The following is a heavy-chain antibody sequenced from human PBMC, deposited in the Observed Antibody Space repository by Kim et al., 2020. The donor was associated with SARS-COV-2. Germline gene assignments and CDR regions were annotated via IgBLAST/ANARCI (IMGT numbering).Heavy chain of an antibody. CDR3: ARKTSGTAYFDN. D-gene: IGHD1-26*01. J-gene: IGHJ4*01. V-gene: IGHV3-48*03. CDR2: ISGDGYTI. Sequence: GGSLRLSCEASGFAFGTYEMNWIRQAPGKGLEWISYISGDGYTIYYADSVKGRFTISRDNARNSQYLQMNSLRAEDTALYYCARKTSGTAYFDNWGQGTLVTVSS. CDR1: GFAFGTYE.